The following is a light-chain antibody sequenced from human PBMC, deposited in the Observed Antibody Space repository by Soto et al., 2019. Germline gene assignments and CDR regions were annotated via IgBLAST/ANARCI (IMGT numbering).Light chain of an antibody. V-gene: IGLV2-14*01. Sequence: QSVLTQPASVSGSPGQSITISCTGTSSDIGRYNYVSWYQHHPGKAPKLMIYEVSNRPSGVSIRFSGSKSGNTASLTISGLQAEDEADYYCSSYTSSTTLHVFGTGTKVTVL. J-gene: IGLJ1*01. CDR1: SSDIGRYNY. CDR2: EVS. CDR3: SSYTSSTTLHV.